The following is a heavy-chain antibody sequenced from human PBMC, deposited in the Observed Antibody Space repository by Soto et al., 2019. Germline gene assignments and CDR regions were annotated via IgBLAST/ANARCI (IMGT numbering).Heavy chain of an antibody. V-gene: IGHV1-69*02. D-gene: IGHD3-10*01. CDR1: GDTFSFYS. CDR2: INPILRMS. J-gene: IGHJ4*02. CDR3: ASSYGSGYRAFDY. Sequence: QVQLVQSGAEVKKPGSSVKVSCKASGDTFSFYSINWVRQAPGLGLEWMGRINPILRMSNYAQRFQGRVTMTADKSMSTAYMELSSLRSEDTAMYYCASSYGSGYRAFDYWGQGALVTVSS.